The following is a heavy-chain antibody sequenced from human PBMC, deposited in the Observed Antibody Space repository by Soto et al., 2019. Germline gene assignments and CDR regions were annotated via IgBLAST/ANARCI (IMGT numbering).Heavy chain of an antibody. CDR1: GFMFDNYA. CDR2: ISGSGHAT. CDR3: ARGRYFDASGGCVNY. Sequence: EVKLLESGGGSVPPGASARLSCLTSGFMFDNYAMSWVRQSPARGLEWVAAISGSGHATYYTQSVRGRFIISRDKSKKAVFLQMNNLRTEDTAIYYCARGRYFDASGGCVNYWGLGTLVTVSP. V-gene: IGHV3-23*01. D-gene: IGHD5-12*01. J-gene: IGHJ4*02.